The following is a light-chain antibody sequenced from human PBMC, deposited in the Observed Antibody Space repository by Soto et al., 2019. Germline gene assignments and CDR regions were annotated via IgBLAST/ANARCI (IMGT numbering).Light chain of an antibody. CDR1: QSISSY. V-gene: IGKV1-39*01. Sequence: DIQMTQSPSSLSASVGDRVTITCRASQSISSYLNWYQQKPGKAPKLLIYAASSLQSGVPSRFSGSGSGTDFTLTISSLQPEDFAPYYCQQRYSTPYPFCQGNPREIK. CDR2: AAS. CDR3: QQRYSTPYP. J-gene: IGKJ2*01.